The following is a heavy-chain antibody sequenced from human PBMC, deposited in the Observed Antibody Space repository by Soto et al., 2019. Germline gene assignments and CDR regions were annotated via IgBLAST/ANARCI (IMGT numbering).Heavy chain of an antibody. V-gene: IGHV6-1*01. J-gene: IGHJ3*02. D-gene: IGHD6-19*01. CDR3: ARDRSGSGWFNAFDI. Sequence: QTLSLTCAISGDSVFSSTAAWNWIRQSPSRGLEWLGRTYYRSKWYNDYAVSVKSRITINPDTSKHQFSLQLNSVTPEDTAVYYCARDRSGSGWFNAFDIWGHGKMVTVSS. CDR2: TYYRSKWYN. CDR1: GDSVFSSTAA.